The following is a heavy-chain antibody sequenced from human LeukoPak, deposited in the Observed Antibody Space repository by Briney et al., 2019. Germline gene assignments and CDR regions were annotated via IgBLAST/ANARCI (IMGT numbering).Heavy chain of an antibody. CDR2: IYSGGST. CDR1: GFTVSSNY. D-gene: IGHD5-18*01. J-gene: IGHJ4*02. Sequence: GGSLRLSCAASGFTVSSNYMSWVRQAPGKGLEWVSVIYSGGSTYYANSVKGRFTISRDNSKNTLYLQMNSLRAEDTAVYYCASLRIQLWRNFDYWGQGTLVTVSS. CDR3: ASLRIQLWRNFDY. V-gene: IGHV3-53*01.